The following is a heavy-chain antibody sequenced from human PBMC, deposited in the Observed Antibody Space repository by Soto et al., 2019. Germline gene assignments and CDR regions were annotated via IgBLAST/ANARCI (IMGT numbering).Heavy chain of an antibody. CDR3: ARVRVEYCGYDPGYYEY. CDR2: IYYSGST. J-gene: IGHJ4*02. V-gene: IGHV4-31*03. CDR1: GGSISSGGYY. Sequence: SETLSLTCTVSGGSISSGGYYWSWIRQHPGKGLEWIGYIYYSGSTYYNPSLKSRVTISVDTSKNQFSLKLSSVTAADTAVYYCARVRVEYCGYDPGYYEYRGQGTLVTVS. D-gene: IGHD5-12*01.